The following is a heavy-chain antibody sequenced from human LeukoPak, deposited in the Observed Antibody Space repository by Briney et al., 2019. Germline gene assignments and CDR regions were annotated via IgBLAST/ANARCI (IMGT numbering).Heavy chain of an antibody. CDR3: ASVAYSSTSLPWGWFDY. J-gene: IGHJ4*02. D-gene: IGHD2-2*01. CDR1: GGTYCIYA. V-gene: IGHV1-69*04. Sequence: SVKVSSKASGGTYCIYAVSCVPQAPGQGLEWMGRIIPILGIANYAQKFQGRVTITADKSTSTAYMELSSLRSEDTAVYYCASVAYSSTSLPWGWFDYCAQGTLVTVSS. CDR2: IIPILGIA.